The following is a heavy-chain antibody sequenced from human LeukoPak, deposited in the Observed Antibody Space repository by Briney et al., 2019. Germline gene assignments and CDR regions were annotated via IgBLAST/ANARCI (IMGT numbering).Heavy chain of an antibody. CDR3: TRDRYLPWLQLGGSDY. V-gene: IGHV4-61*02. CDR1: GGSISSGSYY. J-gene: IGHJ4*02. CDR2: IDPSGST. D-gene: IGHD5-24*01. Sequence: SETLSLTCPVSGGSISSGSYYWSWIRQPAGKGLEWIGRIDPSGSTNYDPSLKSRVTISVDTSKNQFSLRLSSVTAADTAVYYCTRDRYLPWLQLGGSDYWGQGTLVTVSS.